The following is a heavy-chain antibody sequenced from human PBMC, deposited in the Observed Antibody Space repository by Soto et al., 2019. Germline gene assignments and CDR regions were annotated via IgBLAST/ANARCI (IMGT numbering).Heavy chain of an antibody. J-gene: IGHJ6*02. CDR2: IIPIFGTA. CDR1: GGTFSSYA. D-gene: IGHD4-4*01. Sequence: SVKVSCKASGGTFSSYAISWVRQAPGQGLEWMGGIIPIFGTANYAQKFQGRVTITADESTSTAYMELSSLRSADTAVYYCARDYSNSYGMDVWGQGTTVTVSS. CDR3: ARDYSNSYGMDV. V-gene: IGHV1-69*13.